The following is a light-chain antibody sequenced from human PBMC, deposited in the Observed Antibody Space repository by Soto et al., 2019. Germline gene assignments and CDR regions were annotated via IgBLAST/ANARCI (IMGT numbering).Light chain of an antibody. J-gene: IGKJ1*01. CDR1: QSISSW. CDR2: DAS. V-gene: IGKV1-5*01. Sequence: DIQMTQSPSTLSASVGDRVTITCRASQSISSWLAWYQQKPGKAPKLLIYDASSLESGVPSRFSGIGSGTEFPLTISILQPDDFASYYCQQYNSYSFGQGTKVEIK. CDR3: QQYNSYS.